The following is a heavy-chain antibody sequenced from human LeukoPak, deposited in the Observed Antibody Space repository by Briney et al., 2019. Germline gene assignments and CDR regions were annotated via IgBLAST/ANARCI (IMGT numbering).Heavy chain of an antibody. D-gene: IGHD5-18*01. CDR3: AKDTVDTAMVLNS. Sequence: GRSLRLSCAASGFTFSSYGMHWVRQAPGKGLEWVAVISYDGSNKYYADSVKGRFTISRDNSKNTLYLQMNSLRAEDTAVYYCAKDTVDTAMVLNSWGQGTLVTVSS. CDR1: GFTFSSYG. V-gene: IGHV3-30*18. J-gene: IGHJ4*02. CDR2: ISYDGSNK.